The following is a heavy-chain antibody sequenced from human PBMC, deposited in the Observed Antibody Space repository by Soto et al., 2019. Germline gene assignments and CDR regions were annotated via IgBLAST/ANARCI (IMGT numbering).Heavy chain of an antibody. D-gene: IGHD2-8*01. CDR2: ISGSGGST. J-gene: IGHJ3*02. CDR3: AKDRLGYCTNGVCSDAFDI. CDR1: GFTFSSYA. V-gene: IGHV3-23*01. Sequence: GGSLRLSCAASGFTFSSYAMSWVRQAPGKGLEWVSAISGSGGSTYYADSVEGRFTISRDNSKNTLYLQMNSLRAEDTAVYYCAKDRLGYCTNGVCSDAFDIWGQGTMVTVSS.